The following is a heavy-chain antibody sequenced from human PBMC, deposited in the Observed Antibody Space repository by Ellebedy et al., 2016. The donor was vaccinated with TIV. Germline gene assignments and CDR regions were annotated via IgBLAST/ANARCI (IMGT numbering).Heavy chain of an antibody. Sequence: GESLKISCAASGFTFSDYYMSWIRQAPGKGLEWVSYISSSGSTIYYADSVKGRFTISRDNAKNSLYLQMNSLRAEDTAVYYCAREAAAGKGPWYFDLWGRGTLVTVSS. CDR1: GFTFSDYY. J-gene: IGHJ2*01. CDR2: ISSSGSTI. V-gene: IGHV3-11*01. D-gene: IGHD6-13*01. CDR3: AREAAAGKGPWYFDL.